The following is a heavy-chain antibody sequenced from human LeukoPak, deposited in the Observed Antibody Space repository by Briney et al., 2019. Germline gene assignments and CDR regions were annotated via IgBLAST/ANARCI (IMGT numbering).Heavy chain of an antibody. CDR2: ISSSSSYI. J-gene: IGHJ4*02. D-gene: IGHD4-17*01. CDR1: GFTFSSYS. V-gene: IGHV3-21*04. CDR3: AKDGDYGDPWAYPY. Sequence: PWGSLSLSCAASGFTFSSYSMNWVRQAPGKGLEWVSSISSSSSYIYYADSVKGRFTISRDNSKNTLYLQMNSLRAEDTAVYYCAKDGDYGDPWAYPYWGQGTLVTVSS.